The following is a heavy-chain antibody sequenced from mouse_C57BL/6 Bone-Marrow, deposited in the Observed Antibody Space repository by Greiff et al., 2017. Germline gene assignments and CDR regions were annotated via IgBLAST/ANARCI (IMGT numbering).Heavy chain of an antibody. Sequence: EVKLVESGGGLVKPGGSLKLSCAASGFTFSSYTMSWVRQTPEKRLEWVATISGGGGNTYYPDSVKGRFTISRDNAKNTLYLQMSSMRSEDTALYYCEICYYEYSWFAYWGQGTLVTVSA. J-gene: IGHJ3*01. CDR1: GFTFSSYT. V-gene: IGHV5-9*01. D-gene: IGHD2-4*01. CDR2: ISGGGGNT. CDR3: EICYYEYSWFAY.